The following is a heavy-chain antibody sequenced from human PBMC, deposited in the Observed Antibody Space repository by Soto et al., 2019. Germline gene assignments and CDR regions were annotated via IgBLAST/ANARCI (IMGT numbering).Heavy chain of an antibody. CDR1: GGSISSGNSY. CDR3: AHDSRGGNTYFDL. J-gene: IGHJ4*02. V-gene: IGHV4-30-4*03. Sequence: VQLQESGPGLVRPSDTLSLTCTVSGGSISSGNSYWSWIRQPPGKGPAWIGYIYFSGSTSYRPSLTSRLTISLNTSKNQFSMKLTAVTAADTAGYYWAHDSRGGNTYFDLWCQGARFTVSS. D-gene: IGHD1-26*01. CDR2: IYFSGST.